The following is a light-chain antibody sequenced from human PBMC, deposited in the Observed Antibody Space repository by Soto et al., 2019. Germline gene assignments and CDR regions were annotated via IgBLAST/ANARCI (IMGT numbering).Light chain of an antibody. Sequence: EIVLTQSPATLSLSPGERATLSCRASQSVSSYLAWYQQKPGQAPRLLIYDASNRATGIPDRFSGSGSGTDFTLTIRRLQPEDFAVYYCQQYSTPPTFGEGTRLEIK. CDR1: QSVSSY. V-gene: IGKV3-11*01. CDR2: DAS. CDR3: QQYSTPPT. J-gene: IGKJ5*01.